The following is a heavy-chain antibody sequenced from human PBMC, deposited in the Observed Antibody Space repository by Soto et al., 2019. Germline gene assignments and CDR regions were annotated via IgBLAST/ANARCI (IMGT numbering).Heavy chain of an antibody. CDR1: GYTFTSYY. CDR2: INASGGRT. CDR3: GRILPPATFDY. J-gene: IGHJ4*02. Sequence: QVQLVQSGAEVKKPGASVKVSCKASGYTFTSYYVHWIRQAPGQGLEWMGIINASGGRTTYAPKFQGRVNMTRDTSTSTVYMELSSLTSEDTATSFCGRILPPATFDYWGQGTLVTVSS. V-gene: IGHV1-46*03. D-gene: IGHD2-21*02.